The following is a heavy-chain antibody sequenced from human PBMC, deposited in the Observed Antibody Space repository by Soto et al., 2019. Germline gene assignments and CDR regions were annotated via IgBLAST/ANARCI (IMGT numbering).Heavy chain of an antibody. CDR2: INPSSGST. Sequence: ASVKVSCKASGYTFTSYYMHWVRQAPGQGLEWMGRINPSSGSTSYAQKFQGRVTMTRNASISTAYMELSSLRSEDTAVYYCARGRYNWNTQPVYYYYYMDVWGKGTTVTVSS. D-gene: IGHD1-20*01. V-gene: IGHV1-46*01. J-gene: IGHJ6*03. CDR3: ARGRYNWNTQPVYYYYYMDV. CDR1: GYTFTSYY.